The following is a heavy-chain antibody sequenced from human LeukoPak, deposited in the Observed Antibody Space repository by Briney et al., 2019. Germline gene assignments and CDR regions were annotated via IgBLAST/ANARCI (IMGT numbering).Heavy chain of an antibody. J-gene: IGHJ4*02. D-gene: IGHD1-7*01. Sequence: PSETLSLTCTVSGGSLNDYYWSWIRQPAGKGLEWIGRIYTGGSTNYNPSLKSRVSMSLDTSKNQFSLKLSSVTAADTAVYFCATSITATRYFDYWGQGTLVTVSS. CDR1: GGSLNDYY. CDR3: ATSITATRYFDY. CDR2: IYTGGST. V-gene: IGHV4-4*07.